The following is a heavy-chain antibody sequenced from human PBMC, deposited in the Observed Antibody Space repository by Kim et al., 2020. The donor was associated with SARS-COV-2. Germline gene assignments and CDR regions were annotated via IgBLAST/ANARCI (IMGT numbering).Heavy chain of an antibody. CDR2: ISSSGSTI. J-gene: IGHJ4*02. CDR3: ARGERTVTTYYYDSSGYYYSGFDY. CDR1: GFTFSDYY. Sequence: GGSLRLSCAASGFTFSDYYMSWIRQAPGKGLEWVSYISSSGSTIYYADSVKGRFTISRDNAKNSLYLQMNSLRAEDTAVYYCARGERTVTTYYYDSSGYYYSGFDYWGQGTLVTVSS. D-gene: IGHD3-22*01. V-gene: IGHV3-11*01.